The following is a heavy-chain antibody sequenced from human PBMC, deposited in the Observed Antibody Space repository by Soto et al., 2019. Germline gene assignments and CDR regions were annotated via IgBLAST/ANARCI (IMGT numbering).Heavy chain of an antibody. CDR1: GGSLSGYY. J-gene: IGHJ4*02. V-gene: IGHV4-34*01. Sequence: PSETLSLTCAVHGGSLSGYYWSWIRQPPGKGLEWLGEINDSGSTTYNPSLASRVTISVDTSKNQFSLKLRSATAADTAVYYCARGPYCSSTSCYRAFDYWGQGNLVTVSS. CDR2: INDSGST. D-gene: IGHD2-2*01. CDR3: ARGPYCSSTSCYRAFDY.